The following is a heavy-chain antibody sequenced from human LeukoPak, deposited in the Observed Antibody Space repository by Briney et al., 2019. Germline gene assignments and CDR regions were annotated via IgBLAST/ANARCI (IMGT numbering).Heavy chain of an antibody. CDR3: ARGSPYYYDSSGAPADFQH. CDR2: MNPNSGNT. D-gene: IGHD3-22*01. J-gene: IGHJ1*01. CDR1: GYTFTSYD. Sequence: ASVKVSCKASGYTFTSYDINWVRQATGQGLEWMGWMNPNSGNTGYAQKFQGRVTMTRNTSISTAYMELSSLRSEDTAVYYCARGSPYYYDSSGAPADFQHWGQGTLVTVSS. V-gene: IGHV1-8*01.